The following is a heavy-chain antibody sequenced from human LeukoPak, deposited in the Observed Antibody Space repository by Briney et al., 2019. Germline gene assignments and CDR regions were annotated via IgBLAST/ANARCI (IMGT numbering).Heavy chain of an antibody. V-gene: IGHV1-2*02. CDR2: INPNSGGT. CDR1: GYTFTVYY. CDR3: ARDADSSDSFEY. Sequence: ASVKVSCKASGYTFTVYYMHWVRQAPGQGLEWMGWINPNSGGTNYAQKFQGGVSMTRDTSISTAYMELSRLRSDDTAVYYCARDADSSDSFEYWGQGALVTVSS. D-gene: IGHD3-22*01. J-gene: IGHJ4*02.